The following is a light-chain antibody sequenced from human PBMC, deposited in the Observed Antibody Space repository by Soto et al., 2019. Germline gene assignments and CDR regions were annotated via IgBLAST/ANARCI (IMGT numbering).Light chain of an antibody. J-gene: IGLJ1*01. V-gene: IGLV2-14*01. CDR2: EVT. CDR3: SSFTSTSTRL. CDR1: SSDIGSYDY. Sequence: QSALTQPASVSGSPGQSITTSYTGTSSDIGSYDYVSWYQQHPGKAPNLIIYEVTDRPSGVSNRFSGSKSGNTASLTISGLQAEDEADYYCSSFTSTSTRLFGSGTKVTVL.